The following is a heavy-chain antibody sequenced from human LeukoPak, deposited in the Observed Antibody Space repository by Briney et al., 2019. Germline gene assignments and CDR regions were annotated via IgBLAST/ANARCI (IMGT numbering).Heavy chain of an antibody. D-gene: IGHD3-10*01. CDR3: ARAPYYYGSGSLNWFDP. V-gene: IGHV3-53*01. CDR1: GFTVSSNY. J-gene: IGHJ5*02. Sequence: GGSLRLSCAASGFTVSSNYMSWVRQAPGKGLEWVSVIYSGGSTYYADSVKGRFTISRDNSKNTLYLQMNSLRAEDTAVYYCARAPYYYGSGSLNWFDPWGQGTLVTVSS. CDR2: IYSGGST.